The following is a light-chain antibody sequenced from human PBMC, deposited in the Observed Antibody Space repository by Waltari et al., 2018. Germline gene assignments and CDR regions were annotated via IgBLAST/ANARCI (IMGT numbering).Light chain of an antibody. Sequence: QAVLTQPSSLSASPGASASLTCTLPSGINVGPYRLYWYHQRPGSTPQYPLRYKSDLDKQQGSGVPSRFSGSKDASANAGILLISGLQSEDEADYYCMIWHNSDVVFGGGTKLTVL. J-gene: IGLJ2*01. CDR2: YKSDLDK. CDR1: SGINVGPYR. CDR3: MIWHNSDVV. V-gene: IGLV5-45*03.